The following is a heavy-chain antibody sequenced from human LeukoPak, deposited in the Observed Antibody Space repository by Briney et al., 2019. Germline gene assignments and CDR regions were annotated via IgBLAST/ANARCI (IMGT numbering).Heavy chain of an antibody. CDR3: ARDRTYSSSWYFDY. V-gene: IGHV1-69*06. CDR2: IIPIFGTA. D-gene: IGHD6-13*01. J-gene: IGHJ4*02. CDR1: GYTFTSYD. Sequence: SVKVSCKASGYTFTSYDISWVRQAPGQGLEWMGGIIPIFGTANYAQKFQGRVTITADKSTSTAYMELSSLRSEDTAVYYCARDRTYSSSWYFDYWGQGTLVTVSS.